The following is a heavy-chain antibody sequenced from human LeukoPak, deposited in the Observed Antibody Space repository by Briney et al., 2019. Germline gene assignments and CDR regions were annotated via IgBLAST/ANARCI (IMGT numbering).Heavy chain of an antibody. CDR2: LYSDGNT. CDR1: GCTVITND. V-gene: IGHV3-53*01. D-gene: IGHD1-14*01. J-gene: IGHJ4*02. CDR3: ARGVEPLAANTLAY. Sequence: GGSLTLSCAASGCTVITNDMTWLRQAPGKGLEWVSVLYSDGNTKYADSVQGRFTISRDNSKNTLYLEMNSLSPDDTAVYYCARGVEPLAANTLAYWGQGTLVTVSS.